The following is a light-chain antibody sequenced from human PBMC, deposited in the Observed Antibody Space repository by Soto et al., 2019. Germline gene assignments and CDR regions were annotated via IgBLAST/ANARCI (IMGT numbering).Light chain of an antibody. CDR1: QSIRSY. V-gene: IGKV3-15*01. J-gene: IGKJ2*01. CDR3: QHYNNWPPDYT. CDR2: GAS. Sequence: VMTQSPATLSVSPGETATLSCRASQSIRSYLAWYQQKPGQAPRLLIYGASMRATGVPTRFSGSGSGTEFTLTISSLQSEDFAVYYCQHYNNWPPDYTFGQGTKVAIK.